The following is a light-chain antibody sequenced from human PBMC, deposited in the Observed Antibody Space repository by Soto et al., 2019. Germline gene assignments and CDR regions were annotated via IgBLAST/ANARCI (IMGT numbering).Light chain of an antibody. CDR3: QQSYSTPWT. CDR2: TAS. CDR1: QTIIRY. V-gene: IGKV1-39*01. Sequence: DIQIRQSTSSLSASIRDRVTITCRASQTIIRYLNWYQQESGKAPKLLISTASSLRSGVPSRFNGSRSGTDFTLTISSLQPEDFATYYCQQSYSTPWTFGQGTKVDIK. J-gene: IGKJ1*01.